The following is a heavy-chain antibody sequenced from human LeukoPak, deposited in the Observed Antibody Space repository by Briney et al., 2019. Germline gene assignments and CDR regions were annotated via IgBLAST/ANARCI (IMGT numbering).Heavy chain of an antibody. CDR3: ARGARFGSYASDY. CDR1: GFTFSSYS. J-gene: IGHJ4*02. V-gene: IGHV3-21*01. Sequence: PGGSLRLSCAASGFTFSSYSMNWARQAPGEGLEWVSSISSSSSYIYYADSVKGRFTISRDNAKNSLYLQMNSLRAEDTAVYYCARGARFGSYASDYWGQGTLVTVSS. D-gene: IGHD1-26*01. CDR2: ISSSSSYI.